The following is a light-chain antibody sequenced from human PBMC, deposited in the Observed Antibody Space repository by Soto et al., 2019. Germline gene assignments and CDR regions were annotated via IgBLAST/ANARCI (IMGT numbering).Light chain of an antibody. CDR1: QDITNY. V-gene: IGKV1-33*01. J-gene: IGKJ5*01. Sequence: DIQMTQSPSSLSASVGDRVTIICQASQDITNYLNWYQQKPGKAPKLLIYDASNLETGVPSRFSGSGSGTHFILTISSLQPEDIATYYCQQYDNVPFTFGQGTRLEMK. CDR3: QQYDNVPFT. CDR2: DAS.